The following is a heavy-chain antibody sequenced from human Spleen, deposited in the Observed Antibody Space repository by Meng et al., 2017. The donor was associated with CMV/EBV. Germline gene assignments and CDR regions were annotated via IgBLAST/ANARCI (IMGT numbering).Heavy chain of an antibody. CDR1: GGSISSGSYY. CDR2: IYTSGST. V-gene: IGHV4-61*02. Sequence: QGQRQESGPGLVKPSQTLSLTCTVSGGSISSGSYYWSWIRQPAGKGLEWIGRIYTSGSTNYNPSLKSRVTISVDTSKNQFSLKLSSVTAADTAVYYCAREGYWYFDLWGRGTLVTVSS. J-gene: IGHJ2*01. CDR3: AREGYWYFDL.